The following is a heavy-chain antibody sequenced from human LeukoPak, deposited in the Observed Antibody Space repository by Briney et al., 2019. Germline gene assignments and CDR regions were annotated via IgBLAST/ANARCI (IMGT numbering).Heavy chain of an antibody. CDR1: GYTFIGYY. J-gene: IGHJ4*02. D-gene: IGHD2-15*01. V-gene: IGHV1-2*02. CDR2: INPHNGDT. Sequence: VSVKVSCKASGYTFIGYYLHWVRQAPGQGLEWMGWINPHNGDTSYAQKFQGRVTMTRDTSITTAYMELSRLKSDDTAVYYCATVRDIVVGGGPYYFDYWGQGTLVTVSS. CDR3: ATVRDIVVGGGPYYFDY.